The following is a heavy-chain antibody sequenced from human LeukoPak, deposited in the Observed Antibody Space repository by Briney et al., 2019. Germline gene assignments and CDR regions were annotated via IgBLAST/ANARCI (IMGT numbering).Heavy chain of an antibody. J-gene: IGHJ4*02. V-gene: IGHV3-73*01. Sequence: GGSLRLSCAASGFTFSGSAMHWVRQASGKGPEWVGRIRSKANSYATAYAASVKGRFTISRDDSKNTVYLQMNSLKTEDTAVYYCTNIYSYGSSGGQGTLVTVSS. D-gene: IGHD5-18*01. CDR3: TNIYSYGSS. CDR2: IRSKANSYAT. CDR1: GFTFSGSA.